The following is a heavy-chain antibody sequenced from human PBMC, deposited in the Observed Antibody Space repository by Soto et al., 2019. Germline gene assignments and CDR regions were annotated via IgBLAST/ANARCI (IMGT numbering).Heavy chain of an antibody. V-gene: IGHV1-18*01. Sequence: QVQLVQSGAEVKKPGASVKVSCKASGYTFTSYGISWVRQAPGQRLEWMGWISAYNGNTNYAQKLQGRVTMTTDTSTSTAYMELRILRSDDTAVYHCARDSQTMVGSGEILFDYWGQGTLVTVSS. CDR2: ISAYNGNT. D-gene: IGHD3-10*02. J-gene: IGHJ4*02. CDR3: ARDSQTMVGSGEILFDY. CDR1: GYTFTSYG.